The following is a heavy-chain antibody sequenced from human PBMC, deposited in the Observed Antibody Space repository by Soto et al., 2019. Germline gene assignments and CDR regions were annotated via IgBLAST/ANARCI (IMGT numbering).Heavy chain of an antibody. D-gene: IGHD2-15*01. CDR3: ARGGVSLGVVTETSPYYYGMDV. V-gene: IGHV3-48*02. J-gene: IGHJ6*02. CDR1: GFTFSSYS. Sequence: GGSLRLSCAASGFTFSSYSMNWVRQAPGKGLEWVSYISSSSSTIYYADSVKGRFTISRDNAKNSLYLQMNSLRDEDTAVYYCARGGVSLGVVTETSPYYYGMDVWGQGTTVTVSS. CDR2: ISSSSSTI.